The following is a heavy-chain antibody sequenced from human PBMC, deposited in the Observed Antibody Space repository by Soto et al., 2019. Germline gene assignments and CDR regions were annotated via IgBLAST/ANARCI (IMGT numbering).Heavy chain of an antibody. J-gene: IGHJ5*02. CDR3: ARHVPRYCSTTSCYFWFDP. CDR2: IYYSGST. D-gene: IGHD2-2*01. CDR1: GGSISSSNYY. V-gene: IGHV4-39*01. Sequence: SETLSLTCTVSGGSISSSNYYWGWIRQPPGKGLEWIGSIYYSGSTYYNPSLKSRVTISVDTSENQFSLKLSSVTAADTAVYYCARHVPRYCSTTSCYFWFDPWGQGTLVTVSS.